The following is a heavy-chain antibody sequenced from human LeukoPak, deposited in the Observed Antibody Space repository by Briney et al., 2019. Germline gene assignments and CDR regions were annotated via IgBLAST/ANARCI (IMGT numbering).Heavy chain of an antibody. Sequence: AVTVSCKSSGGTFSSYAFSWVRPPPGQGLEWVGVIIPIFGTANYAQEFLGRVTITADESTSTAYMELSSLRSEDTAVYYCARGLLSYGAPSHFDYWGQGTLVTVSS. V-gene: IGHV1-69*13. CDR2: IIPIFGTA. CDR1: GGTFSSYA. CDR3: ARGLLSYGAPSHFDY. D-gene: IGHD4-17*01. J-gene: IGHJ4*02.